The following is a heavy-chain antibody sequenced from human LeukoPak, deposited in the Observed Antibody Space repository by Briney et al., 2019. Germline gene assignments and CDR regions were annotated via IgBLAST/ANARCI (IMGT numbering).Heavy chain of an antibody. V-gene: IGHV3-21*01. D-gene: IGHD5-24*01. CDR1: EFTVSSNY. CDR2: ISSSSSYI. Sequence: KPGGSLRLSCAASEFTVSSNYMSWVRQAPGKGLEWVSSISSSSSYIYYADSVKGRFTISRDNAKNSLYLQMNSLRAEDTAVYYCARDLDGYNSHFDYWGQGTLVTVSS. CDR3: ARDLDGYNSHFDY. J-gene: IGHJ4*02.